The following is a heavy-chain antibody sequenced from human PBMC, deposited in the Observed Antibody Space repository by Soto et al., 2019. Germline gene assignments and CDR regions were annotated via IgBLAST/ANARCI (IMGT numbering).Heavy chain of an antibody. D-gene: IGHD4-4*01. CDR2: ISYDGSNK. CDR3: ARDGGSNYGMDV. CDR1: GFTFSSYA. Sequence: GGSLRLSCAASGFTFSSYAMHWVRQAPGKGLEWVAVISYDGSNKYYADSVKGRFTISRDNSKNTLYLQMNSLRAEDTAVYYCARDGGSNYGMDVWGQGTTVTVS. J-gene: IGHJ6*02. V-gene: IGHV3-30-3*01.